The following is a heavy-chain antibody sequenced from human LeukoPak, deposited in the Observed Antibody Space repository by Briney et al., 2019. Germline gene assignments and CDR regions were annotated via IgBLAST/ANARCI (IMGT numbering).Heavy chain of an antibody. CDR2: IIPIIGTA. Sequence: SVKVSCKASGGTFSSYAISWVRQAPGQGLEWMGGIIPIIGTANYAQKFQGRVTITTDESTSTAYMELSSLRSEDTAVYYCARAMYYRARPNSYSCYYLDVWGKGTAVTVSS. CDR1: GGTFSSYA. CDR3: ARAMYYRARPNSYSCYYLDV. J-gene: IGHJ6*03. V-gene: IGHV1-69*05. D-gene: IGHD2-8*01.